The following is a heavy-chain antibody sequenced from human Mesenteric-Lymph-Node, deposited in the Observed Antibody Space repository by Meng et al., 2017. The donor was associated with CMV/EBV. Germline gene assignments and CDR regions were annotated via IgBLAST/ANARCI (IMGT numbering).Heavy chain of an antibody. CDR3: ARGSSYDILTGYFDY. J-gene: IGHJ4*02. CDR2: INHSGST. CDR1: GGSFSGYY. V-gene: IGHV4-34*01. D-gene: IGHD3-9*01. Sequence: QVQLHQGGAGLLKPSEPLSVTCAVYGGSFSGYYWNWIRQSPEKGLEWIGEINHSGSTTYNPSFTSRIIISVDTSTNQISLNMSSVTAADTAVYYCARGSSYDILTGYFDYWSQGALVTVSS.